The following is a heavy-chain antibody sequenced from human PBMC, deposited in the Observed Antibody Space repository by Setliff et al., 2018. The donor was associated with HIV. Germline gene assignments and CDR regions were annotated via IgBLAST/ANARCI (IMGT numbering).Heavy chain of an antibody. V-gene: IGHV3-48*01. CDR3: ARENRPGIY. Sequence: PGGSLRLSCAASGFTFSSYSMNWVRQAPGKGLEWVSYISGDTRIINYADSVKGRFTISRDNAKNSLYLQMNSLRVEDTALYYCARENRPGIYWGQGTLVTVSS. CDR2: ISGDTRII. J-gene: IGHJ4*02. CDR1: GFTFSSYS. D-gene: IGHD6-6*01.